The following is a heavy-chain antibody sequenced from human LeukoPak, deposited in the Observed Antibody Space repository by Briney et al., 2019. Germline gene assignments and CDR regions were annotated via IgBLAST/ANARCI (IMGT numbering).Heavy chain of an antibody. Sequence: GGSLRLSCAASGFTFSSYGMHWVRQAPGKGLEWVAVIWYDGSNKYYADSVKGRFPISRDNSKNTLYLQMNSLRAEDTAVYYCARDPGFGELLPFDYWGQGTLVTVSS. V-gene: IGHV3-33*01. CDR2: IWYDGSNK. D-gene: IGHD3-10*01. CDR1: GFTFSSYG. CDR3: ARDPGFGELLPFDY. J-gene: IGHJ4*02.